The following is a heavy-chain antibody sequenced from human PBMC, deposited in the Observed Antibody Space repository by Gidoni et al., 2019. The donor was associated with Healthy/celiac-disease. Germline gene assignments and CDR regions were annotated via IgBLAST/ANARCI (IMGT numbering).Heavy chain of an antibody. CDR1: GYSFTSYW. V-gene: IGHV5-51*01. CDR2: IYPGDSDT. Sequence: EVQLVQSGAEVKKPGESLKTSCKGSGYSFTSYWIGWVRQMPGKGLEWMGIIYPGDSDTRYSPSFQGQVTISADKSISTAYLQWSSLKASDTAMYYCARHEGYSISYYGMDVWGQGTTVTVSS. D-gene: IGHD6-13*01. J-gene: IGHJ6*02. CDR3: ARHEGYSISYYGMDV.